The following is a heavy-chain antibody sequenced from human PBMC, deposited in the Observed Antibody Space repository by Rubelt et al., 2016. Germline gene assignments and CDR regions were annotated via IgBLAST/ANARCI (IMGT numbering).Heavy chain of an antibody. Sequence: QVQLQQWGAGLLKPSETLSLTCAVYGGSFSVYYWIWIRQPPGKGLEWVGEINHSGSTNVHPSLKSRVTIAVDTSKTQFSLKMRSVTAAEAAVYSCARANNGYDDPWGQGTLVTVSS. CDR1: GGSFSVYY. V-gene: IGHV4-34*01. CDR2: INHSGST. D-gene: IGHD5-12*01. CDR3: ARANNGYDDP. J-gene: IGHJ5*02.